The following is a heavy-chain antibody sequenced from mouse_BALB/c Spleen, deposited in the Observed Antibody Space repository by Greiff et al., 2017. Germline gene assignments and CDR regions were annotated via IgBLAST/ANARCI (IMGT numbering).Heavy chain of an antibody. CDR2: IDPETGGT. V-gene: IGHV1-15*01. CDR1: GYTFTDYE. J-gene: IGHJ3*01. Sequence: VQLVESGAELVRPGASVTLSCKASGYTFTDYEMHWVKQTPVHGLEWIGAIDPETGGTAYNQKFKGKATLTADKSSSTAYMELRSLTSEDSAVYYCTRWGFAYWGQGTLVTVSA. CDR3: TRWGFAY.